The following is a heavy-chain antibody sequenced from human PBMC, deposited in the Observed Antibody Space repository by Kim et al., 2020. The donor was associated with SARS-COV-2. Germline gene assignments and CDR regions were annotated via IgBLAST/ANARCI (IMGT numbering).Heavy chain of an antibody. CDR2: ISFDEKNE. D-gene: IGHD3-22*01. J-gene: IGHJ4*02. Sequence: GGSLRLSCAASGFTFSNYPIYWVRQAPGKGLEWVSFISFDEKNEYYAQSVKGRFTISRDTSKNTLYLQMNSLRADDTAVYYCARGRDSSLWSPGGYWGQGTLVTVSS. CDR1: GFTFSNYP. V-gene: IGHV3-30*04. CDR3: ARGRDSSLWSPGGY.